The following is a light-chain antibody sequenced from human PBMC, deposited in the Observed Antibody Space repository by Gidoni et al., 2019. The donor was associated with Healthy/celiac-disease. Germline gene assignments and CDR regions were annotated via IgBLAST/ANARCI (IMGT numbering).Light chain of an antibody. J-gene: IGKJ2*01. Sequence: AIRMTQSPSSFSASTGDRVTITCRASQGISSYLAWYQQKPGKAPKLLIYAASTLQSGVPSRFSGSGSGTDFTLTISCLQSEDFATYYCQQYYSYPYTVXQGTKLEIK. CDR2: AAS. CDR1: QGISSY. V-gene: IGKV1-8*01. CDR3: QQYYSYPYT.